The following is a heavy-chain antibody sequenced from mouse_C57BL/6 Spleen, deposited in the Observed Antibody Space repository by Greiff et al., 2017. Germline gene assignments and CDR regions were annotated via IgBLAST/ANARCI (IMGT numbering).Heavy chain of an antibody. Sequence: EVKLEESGGGLVKPGGSLKLSCAASGFTFSDYGMHWVRQAPEKGLEWVAYISSGSSTIYYADTVKGRFTISRDNAKNTLFLQMTSLRSEDTAMYYCARVYTPDYFDYWGQGTTLTVSS. CDR1: GFTFSDYG. CDR3: ARVYTPDYFDY. D-gene: IGHD2-12*01. CDR2: ISSGSSTI. V-gene: IGHV5-17*01. J-gene: IGHJ2*01.